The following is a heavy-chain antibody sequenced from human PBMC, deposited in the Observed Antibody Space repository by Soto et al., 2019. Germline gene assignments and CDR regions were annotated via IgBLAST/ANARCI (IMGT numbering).Heavy chain of an antibody. D-gene: IGHD6-13*01. CDR1: GYTFTGYY. CDR3: ARMAATIAAALHYGMDV. Sequence: ASVKVSCKASGYTFTGYYMHWVRQAPGQGLEWMGWINPNSGGTNYAQKFQGWVTMTRDTSISTAYMELSRLRSDDTAVYYCARMAATIAAALHYGMDVWGQGTTVTVSS. J-gene: IGHJ6*02. CDR2: INPNSGGT. V-gene: IGHV1-2*04.